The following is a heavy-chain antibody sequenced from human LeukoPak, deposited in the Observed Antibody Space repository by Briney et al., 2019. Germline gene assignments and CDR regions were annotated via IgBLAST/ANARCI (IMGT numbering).Heavy chain of an antibody. D-gene: IGHD3-22*01. J-gene: IGHJ4*02. CDR2: ISYSGST. V-gene: IGHV4-61*03. CDR1: GDSVSSDSYY. Sequence: SETLSLTCTVSGDSVSSDSYYWGWIRQPPGKGLEWIGYISYSGSTNYNPSLKSRVTILVDTSKNHFSLKLSSVTAADTAVYYCARDSRGYYDSSGYFDYWGQGTLVTVSS. CDR3: ARDSRGYYDSSGYFDY.